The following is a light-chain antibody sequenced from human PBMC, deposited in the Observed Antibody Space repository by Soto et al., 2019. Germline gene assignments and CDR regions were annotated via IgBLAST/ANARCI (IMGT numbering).Light chain of an antibody. V-gene: IGKV1-9*01. CDR3: QQLNRFPRT. CDR1: QDISSY. Sequence: DIQLTQSPSFLSASVGDRVTITCRASQDISSYLAWYQQRPGKVPRFLTHSASTLQSGVPSRFSATGSGKTFTLTISSMQPEDIATYYCQQLNRFPRTFGQGTKVEV. CDR2: SAS. J-gene: IGKJ1*01.